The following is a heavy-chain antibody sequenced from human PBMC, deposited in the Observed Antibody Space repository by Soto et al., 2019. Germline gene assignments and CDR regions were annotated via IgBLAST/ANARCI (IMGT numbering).Heavy chain of an antibody. CDR3: ARDWGQWLLTALFDD. J-gene: IGHJ4*02. Sequence: GESVKMACKGSGYSFNTYWVGWVRQMHGKGLKWMGIIYPGDSDTRYSPSVQGQVTISADWSISTAYLQWSSLKASDTAIYYCARDWGQWLLTALFDDRREGALVTVPA. V-gene: IGHV5-51*01. D-gene: IGHD6-19*01. CDR1: GYSFNTYW. CDR2: IYPGDSDT.